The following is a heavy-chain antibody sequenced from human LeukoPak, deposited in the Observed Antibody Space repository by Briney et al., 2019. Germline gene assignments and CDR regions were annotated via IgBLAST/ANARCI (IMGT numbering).Heavy chain of an antibody. V-gene: IGHV1-24*01. CDR2: FDREDDEI. CDR1: GYTFTELS. CDR3: ATAPLVGVPTFLDS. D-gene: IGHD1-26*01. J-gene: IGHJ4*02. Sequence: ASVKVSCKVSGYTFTELSIHWVRRAPGKGLEWMGGFDREDDEIMYARKFQGRVTVTEDTSTDTAVMELRSLKSEDTAVYYCATAPLVGVPTFLDSWGQGTLVTVSS.